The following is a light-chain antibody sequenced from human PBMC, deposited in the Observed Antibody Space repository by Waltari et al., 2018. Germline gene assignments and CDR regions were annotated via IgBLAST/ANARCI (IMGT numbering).Light chain of an antibody. CDR3: QQYNYWPGT. CDR2: AAS. V-gene: IGKV3-15*01. Sequence: IAMTQSPATLSVSPGESATLSFRASQTVTTNLAWYLQKPGQAPRLLIYAASKRATGIPARFSGGGSGTEFTLTISGLQSEDSAVYYCQQYNYWPGTFGQGTTLDIK. J-gene: IGKJ2*01. CDR1: QTVTTN.